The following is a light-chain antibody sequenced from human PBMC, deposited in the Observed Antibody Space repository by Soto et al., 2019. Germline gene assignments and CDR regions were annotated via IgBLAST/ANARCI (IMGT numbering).Light chain of an antibody. V-gene: IGLV3-21*02. Sequence: ELTQPPSVSVAPGQTARITCGENNIGRKSVHWFQQKPGQAPVLVVYDESDRPSGIPERFSGSNSGNTATLTISRVEAGDEADYYCQVWDSSSDHVVFGGGTKLTVL. CDR1: NIGRKS. J-gene: IGLJ2*01. CDR3: QVWDSSSDHVV. CDR2: DES.